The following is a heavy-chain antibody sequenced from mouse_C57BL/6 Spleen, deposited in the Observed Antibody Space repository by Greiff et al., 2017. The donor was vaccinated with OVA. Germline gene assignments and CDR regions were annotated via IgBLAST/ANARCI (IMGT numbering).Heavy chain of an antibody. Sequence: EVKLMESGAELVKPGASVKLSCTASGFNIKDYYMHWVKQRTEQGLEWIGRIDPEDGETKYAPKLQGKATIPADTSSNTAYLQLISLTSEDTAVYYCARGGVPSAWFAYWGQGTLVTVSA. CDR1: GFNIKDYY. J-gene: IGHJ3*01. CDR3: ARGGVPSAWFAY. CDR2: IDPEDGET. V-gene: IGHV14-2*01.